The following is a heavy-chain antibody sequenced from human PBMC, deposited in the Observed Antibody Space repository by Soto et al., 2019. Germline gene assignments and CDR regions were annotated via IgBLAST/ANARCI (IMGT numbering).Heavy chain of an antibody. Sequence: QVQLVQSGAEVKKPGASVKVSCKASGYTFTSYAMHWVRQAPGQRLEWMGWINAGNGNTKYSQKFQGRVTITRDTSASTAYMEMSSLRSEDTAVYYCAAGNYGDYTAGDYYGMDVWGQGTTVTVSS. CDR1: GYTFTSYA. CDR2: INAGNGNT. CDR3: AAGNYGDYTAGDYYGMDV. J-gene: IGHJ6*02. V-gene: IGHV1-3*01. D-gene: IGHD4-17*01.